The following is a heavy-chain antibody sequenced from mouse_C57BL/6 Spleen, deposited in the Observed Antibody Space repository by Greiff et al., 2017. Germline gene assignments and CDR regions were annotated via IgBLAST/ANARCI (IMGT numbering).Heavy chain of an antibody. J-gene: IGHJ2*01. CDR1: GFTFSSYA. CDR3: ARDLYYGSSYSLFDY. V-gene: IGHV5-4*01. CDR2: ISDGGSYT. Sequence: EVHLVESGGGLVKPGGSLKLSCAASGFTFSSYAMSWVRQTPEKRLEWVATISDGGSYTYYPDNVKGRFTISRDNAKNNLYLQMSHLTSEDTAMYYCARDLYYGSSYSLFDYWGQGTTLTVSS. D-gene: IGHD1-1*01.